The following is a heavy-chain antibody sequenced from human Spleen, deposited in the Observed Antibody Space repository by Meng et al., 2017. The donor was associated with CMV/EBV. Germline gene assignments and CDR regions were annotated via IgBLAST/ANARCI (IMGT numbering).Heavy chain of an antibody. J-gene: IGHJ6*02. CDR1: GFTFSSYG. Sequence: GESLKISCAASGFTFSSYGMHWVRQAPGKGLEWVAFIRYDGSNNYYADSVKGRFTISRDNSKNTLYLQMNSLRAEDTAVYYCASGVIGRTYYYYGMDVWGQGTTVTVSS. D-gene: IGHD1-26*01. CDR2: IRYDGSNN. V-gene: IGHV3-30*02. CDR3: ASGVIGRTYYYYGMDV.